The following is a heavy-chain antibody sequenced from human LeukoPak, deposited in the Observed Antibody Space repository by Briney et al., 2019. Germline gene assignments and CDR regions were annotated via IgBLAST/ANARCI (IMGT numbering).Heavy chain of an antibody. J-gene: IGHJ5*02. CDR2: IGSKTNPYAA. Sequence: PGGSLKLSCAASGLTFSGSAVHWVRQPSGKGLEWVGRIGSKTNPYAAAYAASVKGTFTVSRDDSKNTAYLEMNSLKTEDTALYYCARRGGYCTSTACYDLWGQGTLVTVSS. CDR3: ARRGGYCTSTACYDL. D-gene: IGHD2-2*01. V-gene: IGHV3-73*01. CDR1: GLTFSGSA.